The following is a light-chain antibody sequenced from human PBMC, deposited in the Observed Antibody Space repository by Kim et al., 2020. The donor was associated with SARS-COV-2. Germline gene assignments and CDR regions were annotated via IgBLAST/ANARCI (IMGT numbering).Light chain of an antibody. J-gene: IGKJ4*01. Sequence: EIVLTQSPATLSLSPGERATLSCRASQSVKNYLAWYQQKPGQAPRLLIYDASNRATGIPARFSGSGSGTDFTLTISSLEPEDFAVYYCQQRSNWPLTFGGGTKLEI. CDR2: DAS. V-gene: IGKV3-11*01. CDR1: QSVKNY. CDR3: QQRSNWPLT.